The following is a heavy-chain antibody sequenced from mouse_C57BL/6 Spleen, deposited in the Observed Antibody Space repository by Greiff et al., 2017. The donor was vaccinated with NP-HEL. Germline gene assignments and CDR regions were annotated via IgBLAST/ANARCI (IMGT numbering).Heavy chain of an antibody. CDR1: GFTFSSYA. J-gene: IGHJ2*01. Sequence: EVHLVESGGGLVKPGGSLKLSCAASGFTFSSYAMSWVRQTPEKRLEWVATISDGGSYTYYPDNVKGRFTISRDNAKNNLYLQMSHLKSEDTAMYYCARDASPDGYYPYYFDYWGQGTTLTVSS. V-gene: IGHV5-4*01. CDR2: ISDGGSYT. D-gene: IGHD2-3*01. CDR3: ARDASPDGYYPYYFDY.